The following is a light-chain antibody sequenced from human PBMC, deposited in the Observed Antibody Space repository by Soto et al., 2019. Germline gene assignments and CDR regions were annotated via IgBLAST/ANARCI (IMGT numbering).Light chain of an antibody. Sequence: QSALTQPASVSGSHGQSITISCTGTSSDICGSNFVSWYQQHPGKAPKLLIYVVYRRPPGISIRFSVSRSGTATHLTISDLKPEDEGDYYCASHSTTDTLVVFGSGPQVTVL. CDR1: SSDICGSNF. CDR2: VVY. J-gene: IGLJ1*01. V-gene: IGLV2-14*01. CDR3: ASHSTTDTLVV.